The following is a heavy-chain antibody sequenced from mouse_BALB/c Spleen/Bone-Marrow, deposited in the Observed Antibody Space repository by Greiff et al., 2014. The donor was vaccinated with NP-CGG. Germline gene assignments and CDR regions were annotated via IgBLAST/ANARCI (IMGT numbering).Heavy chain of an antibody. Sequence: EVQLVESGGGLVQPGGSRKLSCAASGFTFSSFGMHWVRQTPEKGLEWVAYISSGSSTIYYADTVKGRFTISRDNPKNTLFLQVTSLRSEDTAMYYCTRGGNWDDFDYWSQGTTLTVSS. D-gene: IGHD4-1*01. J-gene: IGHJ2*01. CDR2: ISSGSSTI. V-gene: IGHV5-17*02. CDR3: TRGGNWDDFDY. CDR1: GFTFSSFG.